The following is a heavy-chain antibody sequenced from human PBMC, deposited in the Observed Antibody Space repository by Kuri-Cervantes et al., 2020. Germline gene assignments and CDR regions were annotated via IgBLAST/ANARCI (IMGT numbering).Heavy chain of an antibody. D-gene: IGHD6-13*01. CDR1: GFTFSSYW. CDR2: IKQDGSEK. Sequence: GESLKISCAASGFTFSSYWMSWVRLAPGKGLEWVANIKQDGSEKYYVDSVKGRFTISRDNAKNSLYLQMNSLRAEDTAVYYCARDHAAAGRLNWFDPWGQGTLVTVSS. J-gene: IGHJ5*02. CDR3: ARDHAAAGRLNWFDP. V-gene: IGHV3-7*01.